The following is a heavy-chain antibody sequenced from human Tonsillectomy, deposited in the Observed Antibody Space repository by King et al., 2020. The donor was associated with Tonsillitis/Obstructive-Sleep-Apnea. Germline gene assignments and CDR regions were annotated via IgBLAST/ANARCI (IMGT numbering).Heavy chain of an antibody. J-gene: IGHJ4*02. V-gene: IGHV3-23*04. D-gene: IGHD6-19*01. CDR2: ISGSGGSA. CDR1: RFTFSSYA. CDR3: AKDKEAGLPEYYFDS. Sequence: VQLVESGGGLVQPGGSLRLSCAASRFTFSSYAMSWVRQAPGKGLEWVSAISGSGGSAFYADPVKGRFTISRDNSKNTLYLQMNSLRAEDTAVYYCAKDKEAGLPEYYFDSWGQGTLVAVSS.